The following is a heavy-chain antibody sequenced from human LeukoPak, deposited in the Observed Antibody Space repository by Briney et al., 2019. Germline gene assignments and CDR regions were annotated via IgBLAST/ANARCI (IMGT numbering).Heavy chain of an antibody. CDR1: GGSISSTNNY. V-gene: IGHV4-39*01. Sequence: SETLSLTCTVSGGSISSTNNYWGWVRQPPGKGLEWIGSFFYSGSTHYNPSLKSRVSISVDTSKNQWSLNLRSVTAADMAVYYCVRHPRECDIVEVTVAFDYWGQGALVTVSS. J-gene: IGHJ4*02. CDR3: VRHPRECDIVEVTVAFDY. CDR2: FFYSGST. D-gene: IGHD2-2*01.